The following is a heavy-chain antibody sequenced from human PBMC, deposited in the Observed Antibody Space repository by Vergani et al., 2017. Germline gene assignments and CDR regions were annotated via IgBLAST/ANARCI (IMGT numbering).Heavy chain of an antibody. D-gene: IGHD2-15*01. CDR1: GGSINSHNYY. J-gene: IGHJ4*02. V-gene: IGHV4-61*02. CDR2: IHTSGST. Sequence: QVQLQESGPGLVKPSQPLSPTCTVSGGSINSHNYYWSWIRQPAGKGLEWIGRIHTSGSTNYNPSLKSRVTMSEDTSKNQFSLNLTSVTAADTAVYFCARGSCLGGSCYKPLFDYWGQGILVTVSS. CDR3: ARGSCLGGSCYKPLFDY.